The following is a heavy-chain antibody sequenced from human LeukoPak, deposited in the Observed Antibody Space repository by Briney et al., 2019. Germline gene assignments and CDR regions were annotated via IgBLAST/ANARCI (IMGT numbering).Heavy chain of an antibody. Sequence: GASVKVSCKASGYTFTSYYMHWVRQAPGQGLEWMGIINPSGGSTSYAQKFQGRVTMTRDTSISTAYMELSRLRSDDTAVYYCAREPQKRYSGYVGRIDYWGQGTLVTVSS. CDR1: GYTFTSYY. CDR2: INPSGGST. V-gene: IGHV1-46*01. CDR3: AREPQKRYSGYVGRIDY. J-gene: IGHJ4*02. D-gene: IGHD5-12*01.